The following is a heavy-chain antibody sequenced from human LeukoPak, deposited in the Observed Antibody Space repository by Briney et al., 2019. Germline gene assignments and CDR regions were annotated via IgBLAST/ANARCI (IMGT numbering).Heavy chain of an antibody. Sequence: SQTLSLTCTVSGGSISSGGYYWSWIRQPPGKGLEWIGYIYHSGSTYYNPSLKSRVTISVDRSKNQLSLKLSSVTAADTAVYYCARLLYGSGSYYVDYWGQGTLVTVSS. V-gene: IGHV4-30-2*01. CDR2: IYHSGST. CDR1: GGSISSGGYY. J-gene: IGHJ4*02. CDR3: ARLLYGSGSYYVDY. D-gene: IGHD3-10*01.